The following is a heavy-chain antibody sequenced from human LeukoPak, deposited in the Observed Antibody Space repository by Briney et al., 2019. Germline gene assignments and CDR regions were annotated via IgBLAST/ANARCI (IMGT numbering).Heavy chain of an antibody. J-gene: IGHJ4*02. Sequence: PGGSLRLSCAASGFTFSSYGMSWVRQAPGKGLEWVSGINTSGGNTYYADSVKGRFTISRDNSKNTLSLQMNSLRAEDTGAYYCAKNYWYFDYWGQGTLVTVSS. CDR1: GFTFSSYG. CDR2: INTSGGNT. V-gene: IGHV3-23*01. CDR3: AKNYWYFDY. D-gene: IGHD1-7*01.